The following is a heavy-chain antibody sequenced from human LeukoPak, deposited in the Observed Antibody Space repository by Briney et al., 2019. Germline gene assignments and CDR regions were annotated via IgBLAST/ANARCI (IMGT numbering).Heavy chain of an antibody. V-gene: IGHV4-4*09. CDR1: GGSISSYY. D-gene: IGHD6-13*01. J-gene: IGHJ4*02. CDR3: ARHKSGYSSSWYGY. Sequence: SETLSLTCTVSGGSISSYYWSWIRQPPGKGLEWIGYIYTSGSTNYNPSLKSRVTISVDTSKNQFSLKLSSVTAADTAVYYCARHKSGYSSSWYGYWGQGTLVTVSS. CDR2: IYTSGST.